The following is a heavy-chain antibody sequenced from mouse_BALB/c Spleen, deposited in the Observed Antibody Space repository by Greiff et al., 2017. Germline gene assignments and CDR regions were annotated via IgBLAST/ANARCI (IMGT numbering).Heavy chain of an antibody. CDR1: GYSFTGYY. CDR2: ISCYNGGT. D-gene: IGHD2-3*01. CDR3: ARERDGAWFAY. V-gene: IGHV1S29*02. Sequence: VQLQQSGPELVKTGASVKISCKASGYSFTGYYMHWVKQSHGKSLEWIGYISCYNGGTGYNQKFKSKATLTVDNSSSTAYMELRSLTSEDSAVYYCARERDGAWFAYWGQGTLVTVSA. J-gene: IGHJ3*01.